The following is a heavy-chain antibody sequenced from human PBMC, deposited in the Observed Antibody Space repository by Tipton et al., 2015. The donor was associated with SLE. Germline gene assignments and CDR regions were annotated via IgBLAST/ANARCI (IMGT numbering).Heavy chain of an antibody. CDR3: ARVDYGDFHA. Sequence: QSGPEVKKPGSSVKVSCKASGGTFSSYAISWVRQAPGQGLEWMGRIIPIFGTANYAQKLQGRVTMTTDTSTSTAYMELRSLRSDDTAVYYCARVDYGDFHAWGQGTLVTVSS. V-gene: IGHV1-69*05. D-gene: IGHD4-17*01. J-gene: IGHJ4*02. CDR1: GGTFSSYA. CDR2: IIPIFGTA.